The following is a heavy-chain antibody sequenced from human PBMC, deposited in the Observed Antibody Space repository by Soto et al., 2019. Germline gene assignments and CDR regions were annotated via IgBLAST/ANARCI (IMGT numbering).Heavy chain of an antibody. CDR3: ARDHGGIRGPDI. D-gene: IGHD1-20*01. CDR2: IYYRGSA. CDR1: GGSINNGDFY. Sequence: QVQLQESGPGLVKPSQTLSLTFIVSGGSINNGDFYWSWIRQPPGKGVEWIGYIYYRGSAYYNPSLKSRLSITVDTSKNQFSLKLSSVTAADSAVYYCARDHGGIRGPDIWGQGTLVTVFS. J-gene: IGHJ4*02. V-gene: IGHV4-30-4*01.